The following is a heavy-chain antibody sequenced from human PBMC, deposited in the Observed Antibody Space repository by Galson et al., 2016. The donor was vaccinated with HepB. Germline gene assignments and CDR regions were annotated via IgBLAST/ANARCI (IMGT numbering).Heavy chain of an antibody. CDR2: ISYDGESE. V-gene: IGHV3-30*18. CDR1: GFTFGTYG. CDR3: AKGRWDFDS. J-gene: IGHJ4*02. D-gene: IGHD5-24*01. Sequence: SLRLSCAASGFTFGTYGMHWVRQAPGKGLEWVALISYDGESESYADSVKGRVTISRDNSKNTLYLQMHSLRGEDTAVYYCAKGRWDFDSWGQGTLVTVSS.